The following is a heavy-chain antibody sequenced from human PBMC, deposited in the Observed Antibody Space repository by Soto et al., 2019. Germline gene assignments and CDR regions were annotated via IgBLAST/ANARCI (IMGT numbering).Heavy chain of an antibody. J-gene: IGHJ1*01. CDR1: GGSISSYY. D-gene: IGHD6-13*01. CDR3: ARDGTAAGGRRYFQH. V-gene: IGHV4-59*01. CDR2: IYYSGST. Sequence: PSETLSLTCTVSGGSISSYYWSWVRQPPGKGLEWIGYIYYSGSTNYNPSLKSRVTISVDTSKNQFSLKLSSVTAADTAVYYCARDGTAAGGRRYFQHWGQGTLVTVSS.